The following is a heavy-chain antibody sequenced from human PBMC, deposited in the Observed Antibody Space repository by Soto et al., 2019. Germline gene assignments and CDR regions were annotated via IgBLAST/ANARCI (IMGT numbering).Heavy chain of an antibody. CDR3: AREAIFGVVNGLGLDX. CDR1: GDSISSVGYS. J-gene: IGHJ5*02. CDR2: IYHSGST. Sequence: SETLSLTCPVSGDSISSVGYSWSWIRQPPGTGLEGIGYIYHSGSTYYNPSLKSRVTISVDRSKNQFSLKLSSVTAADTAVYYCAREAIFGVVNGLGLDXWGQGTMVTVCX. V-gene: IGHV4-30-2*01. D-gene: IGHD3-3*01.